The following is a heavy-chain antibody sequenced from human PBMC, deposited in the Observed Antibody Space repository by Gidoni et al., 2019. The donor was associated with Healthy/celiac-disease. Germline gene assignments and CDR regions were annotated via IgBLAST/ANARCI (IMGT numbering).Heavy chain of an antibody. Sequence: EVQLLQSGAEVQKPGESLTISCKGSGYRFTSYWIGWVRQMPGKGLEWMGITYPGDSDTRYSPSFQGQVTISADKSISTAYLQWSSLKASDTAMYYCARLSHSSGWYAGWFDPWGQGTLVTVSS. CDR3: ARLSHSSGWYAGWFDP. D-gene: IGHD6-19*01. J-gene: IGHJ5*02. CDR2: TYPGDSDT. CDR1: GYRFTSYW. V-gene: IGHV5-51*03.